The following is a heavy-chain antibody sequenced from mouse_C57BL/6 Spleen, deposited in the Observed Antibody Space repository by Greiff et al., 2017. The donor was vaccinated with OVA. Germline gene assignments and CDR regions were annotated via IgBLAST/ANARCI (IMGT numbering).Heavy chain of an antibody. D-gene: IGHD3-2*02. V-gene: IGHV5-6*01. J-gene: IGHJ3*01. Sequence: EVMLVESGGDLVKPGGSLKLSCAASGFTFSSYGMSWVRQTPDKRLEWVATISSGGSYTYYPDSVKGRFTISRDNAKNTLYLQMSSLKSEDTAMYYCARHAAQGAWFAYWGQGTLVTVSA. CDR3: ARHAAQGAWFAY. CDR1: GFTFSSYG. CDR2: ISSGGSYT.